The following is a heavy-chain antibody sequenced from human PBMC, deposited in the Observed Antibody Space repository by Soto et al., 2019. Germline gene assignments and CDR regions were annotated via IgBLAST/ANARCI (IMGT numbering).Heavy chain of an antibody. V-gene: IGHV1-18*01. J-gene: IGHJ6*03. D-gene: IGHD3-16*01. CDR1: GYTFTSYG. CDR3: ARGRGTADYYYMDV. CDR2: ISAYNGNT. Sequence: ASVKVSCKASGYTFTSYGISWVRQATGQGLEWMGWISAYNGNTNYAQKLQGRVTMTTDTSTSTAYMELRSLRSDDTAVYYCARGRGTADYYYMDVWGKGTTVTVSS.